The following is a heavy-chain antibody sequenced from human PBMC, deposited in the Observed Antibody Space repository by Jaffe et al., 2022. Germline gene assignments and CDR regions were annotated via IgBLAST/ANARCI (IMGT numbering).Heavy chain of an antibody. V-gene: IGHV3-23*01. J-gene: IGHJ5*02. CDR3: AKDRPGLIWFDQ. Sequence: EVQLLESGGGLEQPGGSLRLSCAASGFTFSASAMSWVRQTPEKGLEWVSSISGSGGDTYYADSVKGRFTISRDNSKSTMYLHMNRLRVEDTAIYYCAKDRPGLIWFDQWGQGTLVTVSS. CDR1: GFTFSASA. CDR2: ISGSGGDT. D-gene: IGHD3-16*01.